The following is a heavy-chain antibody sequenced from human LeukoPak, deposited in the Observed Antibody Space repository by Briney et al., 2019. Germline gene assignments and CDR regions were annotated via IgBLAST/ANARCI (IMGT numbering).Heavy chain of an antibody. D-gene: IGHD1-26*01. Sequence: GASVKVSCKASGGTFSSYAISWVRQAPGQGLEWMGGIIPIFGTANYAQKFQGRVTITADESTSTAYMELSSLRSEDTAVYYCARWGLLPQRGRGLPYYYYYGMDVWGQGTTVTVSS. CDR3: ARWGLLPQRGRGLPYYYYYGMDV. CDR2: IIPIFGTA. J-gene: IGHJ6*02. CDR1: GGTFSSYA. V-gene: IGHV1-69*13.